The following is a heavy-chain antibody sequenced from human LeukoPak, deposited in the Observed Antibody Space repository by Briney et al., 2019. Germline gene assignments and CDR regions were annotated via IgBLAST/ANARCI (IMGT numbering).Heavy chain of an antibody. D-gene: IGHD5-18*01. CDR2: IIPIFGTA. J-gene: IGHJ4*02. V-gene: IGHV1-69*06. Sequence: GASVKVSCKASGGTFSSYAISWVRQAPGQGLEWMGGIIPIFGTANYAQKFLGRVTITADKSTSTAYMELSSLRSEDTAVYYCARDPGRSYGYTLWGQGTLVTVSS. CDR1: GGTFSSYA. CDR3: ARDPGRSYGYTL.